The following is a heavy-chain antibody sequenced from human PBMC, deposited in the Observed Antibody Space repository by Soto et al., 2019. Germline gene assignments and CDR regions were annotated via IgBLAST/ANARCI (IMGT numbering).Heavy chain of an antibody. Sequence: EVHLVESGGCLGQTGGSLRLSCAIFESTVSRDWMNWVRQAPGKGLEWVAHINQDGSEKYYVDSVKSRFTISRDNAKKSLYLQMNSLRPADTAMYYCSGGVGDAFWGQGTLDTVSS. D-gene: IGHD1-26*01. CDR3: SGGVGDAF. CDR1: ESTVSRDW. J-gene: IGHJ4*02. V-gene: IGHV3-7*04. CDR2: INQDGSEK.